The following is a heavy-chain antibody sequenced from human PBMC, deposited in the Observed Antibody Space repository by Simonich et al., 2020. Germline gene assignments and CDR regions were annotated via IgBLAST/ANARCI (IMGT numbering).Heavy chain of an antibody. CDR3: ARDLRGSYYYYYYMDV. Sequence: QVQLVQSGAEVNKPGASVKVSCKASGYTFTGYYMHWVRQAPGQGLVGMGWNNPNRGDTNQAKKFQGRITMTRDTSISTAYMELSRLISDDTAVYYCARDLRGSYYYYYYMDVWGKGTTVTVSS. D-gene: IGHD1-26*01. J-gene: IGHJ6*03. V-gene: IGHV1-2*02. CDR1: GYTFTGYY. CDR2: NNPNRGDT.